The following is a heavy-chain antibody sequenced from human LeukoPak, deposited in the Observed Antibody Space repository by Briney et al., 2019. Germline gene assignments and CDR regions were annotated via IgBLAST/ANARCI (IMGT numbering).Heavy chain of an antibody. CDR3: ARRNRNSWYSFDY. CDR2: INPNSGDT. J-gene: IGHJ4*02. V-gene: IGHV1-2*02. CDR1: GYTFIGCY. D-gene: IGHD6-13*01. Sequence: ASVEVSCKASGYTFIGCYIHWVRQAPGQGLEWMGWINPNSGDTNYVQKFQGRVTMTRDTSISTAYMELSRLRSDDTAVYYCARRNRNSWYSFDYWGQGSLVTVSS.